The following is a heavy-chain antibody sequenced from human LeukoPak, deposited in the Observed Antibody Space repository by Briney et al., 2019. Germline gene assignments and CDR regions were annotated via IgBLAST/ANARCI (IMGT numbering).Heavy chain of an antibody. J-gene: IGHJ4*02. CDR3: ARGEDIVVVVAATYFDY. Sequence: ASVKVSCKASGGTFSSYAISWVRQAPGQGLEWMGWISAYNGNTNYAQKLQGRVTMTTDTSTSTAYTKLRSLRSDDTAVYYCARGEDIVVVVAATYFDYWGQGTLVTVSS. V-gene: IGHV1-18*01. CDR2: ISAYNGNT. CDR1: GGTFSSYA. D-gene: IGHD2-15*01.